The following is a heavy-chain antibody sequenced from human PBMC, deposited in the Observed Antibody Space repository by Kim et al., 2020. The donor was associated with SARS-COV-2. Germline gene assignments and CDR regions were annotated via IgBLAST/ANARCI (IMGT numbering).Heavy chain of an antibody. J-gene: IGHJ4*02. V-gene: IGHV3-23*01. CDR3: AKESYDSSSGENFDY. CDR1: GFTFSSYA. CDR2: ISGSGGST. D-gene: IGHD3-22*01. Sequence: GGSLRLSFAASGFTFSSYAMSWVRQAPGKGLEWVSAISGSGGSTYYADSVKGRFTISRDNSKNTLYLQMNSLRAEDTAVYYCAKESYDSSSGENFDYWGQGTLVTVSS.